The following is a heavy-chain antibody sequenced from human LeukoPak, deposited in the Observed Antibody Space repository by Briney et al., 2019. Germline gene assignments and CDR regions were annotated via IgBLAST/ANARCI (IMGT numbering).Heavy chain of an antibody. CDR3: AKSYYADRSYFDS. CDR1: GFTFGSYA. V-gene: IGHV3-23*01. CDR2: ISGSGDTT. J-gene: IGHJ4*02. D-gene: IGHD3-22*01. Sequence: GGSLRLSCAASGFTFGSYAMSWVRQAPGKGLEWVSGISGSGDTTYYADSVKGRFTISRDNSKKTLYVQMNSLRAEDTAVYYCAKSYYADRSYFDSWGRGTLVTVSS.